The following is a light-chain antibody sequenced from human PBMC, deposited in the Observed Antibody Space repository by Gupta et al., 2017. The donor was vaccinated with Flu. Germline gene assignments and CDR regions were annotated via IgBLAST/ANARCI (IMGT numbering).Light chain of an antibody. CDR2: GAS. J-gene: IGKJ1*01. Sequence: PSSLSASVGDRVTITCRASQNIRKYLSWYQQKAGKAPKLLIYGASTLQSGVPSTFSGSGSGTDFTLTISSLQPEDFATYYCLQTYSRPWSFGQGTEVEIK. CDR1: QNIRKY. V-gene: IGKV1-39*01. CDR3: LQTYSRPWS.